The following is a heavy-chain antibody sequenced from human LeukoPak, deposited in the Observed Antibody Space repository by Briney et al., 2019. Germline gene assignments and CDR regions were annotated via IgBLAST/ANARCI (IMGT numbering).Heavy chain of an antibody. J-gene: IGHJ4*02. Sequence: GGSLRLSCAASGFTFSSYEMNWVRQAPGKGLEWVSSISSSSHIYYADSVKGRFTISRDNAKNSLYLQMNSLRAEDTAVYYCARGRGLPGPLDYWGQGTLVTVSS. V-gene: IGHV3-21*01. D-gene: IGHD3-10*01. CDR3: ARGRGLPGPLDY. CDR2: ISSSSHI. CDR1: GFTFSSYE.